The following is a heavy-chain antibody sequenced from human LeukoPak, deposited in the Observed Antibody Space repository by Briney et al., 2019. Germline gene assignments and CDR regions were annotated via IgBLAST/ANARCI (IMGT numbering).Heavy chain of an antibody. V-gene: IGHV1-46*01. CDR3: AREPVLRFLEWTLGMDV. CDR2: INPSGGST. CDR1: GYTFTSYY. Sequence: VASGKVSCKASGYTFTSYYMHWVRQAPGQGLEWMGIINPSGGSTSYAQKFQGRVTMTRDTSTSTVYMELSSLRSEDTAVYYCAREPVLRFLEWTLGMDVWGQGTTVTVSS. D-gene: IGHD3-3*01. J-gene: IGHJ6*02.